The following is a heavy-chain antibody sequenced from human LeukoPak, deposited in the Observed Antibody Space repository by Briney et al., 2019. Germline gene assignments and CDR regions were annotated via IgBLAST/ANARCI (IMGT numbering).Heavy chain of an antibody. V-gene: IGHV4-59*08. CDR1: GGSISSYY. CDR3: AGTASIAVAGSYYYYMDV. J-gene: IGHJ6*03. CDR2: IYYSGST. Sequence: SETLSLTCTVSGGSISSYYWSWIRQPPGKGLEWIGYIYYSGSTNYNPSLKSRVTISVDTSKNQFSLKLSSVTAADTAVYYCAGTASIAVAGSYYYYMDVWCKGTTVTVSS. D-gene: IGHD6-19*01.